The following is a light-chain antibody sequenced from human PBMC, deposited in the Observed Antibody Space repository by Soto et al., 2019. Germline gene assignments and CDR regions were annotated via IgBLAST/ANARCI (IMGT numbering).Light chain of an antibody. CDR3: HQRQYWPPIT. J-gene: IGKJ5*01. CDR2: DAS. V-gene: IGKV3-11*01. CDR1: QSVSNS. Sequence: EIVLTQSPGTLSLSPGERATLSCRASQSVSNSLAWFQQKPGQAPRLLISDASNRATGIPARFSGSGSGTDFTLTISSLEPEDFAVYYCHQRQYWPPITFGQGTRLEIK.